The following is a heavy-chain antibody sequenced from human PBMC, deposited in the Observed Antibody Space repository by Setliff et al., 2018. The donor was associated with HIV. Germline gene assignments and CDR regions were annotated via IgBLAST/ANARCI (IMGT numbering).Heavy chain of an antibody. CDR2: INPKSGDT. J-gene: IGHJ4*02. V-gene: IGHV1-2*02. D-gene: IGHD6-19*01. CDR3: TRGTAVADTNTQPFKY. CDR1: GYMFTDYH. Sequence: ASVKVSCKASGYMFTDYHIHWVRQAPGQGLEWMGWINPKSGDTKYGQSFQGRVTMTRDTSISTAYMNLSGLRSNDTAVYYCTRGTAVADTNTQPFKYWGQGALVTVSS.